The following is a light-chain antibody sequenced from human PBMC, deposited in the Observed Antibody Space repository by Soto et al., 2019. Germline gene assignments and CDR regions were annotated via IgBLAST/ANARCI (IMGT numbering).Light chain of an antibody. CDR1: QSVSYSSNSKNY. V-gene: IGKV4-1*01. CDR2: WAS. CDR3: QQYYSIPLT. J-gene: IGKJ4*01. Sequence: DIVMNQSPDSLAVSLGERATINCKSSQSVSYSSNSKNYLAWYQRKPGQPPKLLIYWASTRESGVPDRFSGSGSGTDFTLTISSLQAEDVAVYYCQQYYSIPLTFGGGTKVEIK.